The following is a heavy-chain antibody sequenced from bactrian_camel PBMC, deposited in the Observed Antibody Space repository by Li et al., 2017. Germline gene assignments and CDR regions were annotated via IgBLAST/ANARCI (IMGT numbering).Heavy chain of an antibody. Sequence: VESGGGSVQAGESLRLSCTVPDYTSNNCGMDWYRLAAGKQREWVASLSSDGSTRYAESVKGRFSISRDNRENTLYLLMNSLQPEDTAIYYCAAKRTNWCGRLLGPDEYDHWGQGTQVTVS. J-gene: IGHJ4*01. CDR1: DYTSNNCG. V-gene: IGHV3S53*01. CDR2: LSSDGST. D-gene: IGHD7*01. CDR3: AAKRTNWCGRLLGPDEYDH.